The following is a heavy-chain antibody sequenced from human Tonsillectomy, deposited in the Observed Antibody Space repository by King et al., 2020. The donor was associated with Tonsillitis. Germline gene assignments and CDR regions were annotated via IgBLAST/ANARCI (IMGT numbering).Heavy chain of an antibody. J-gene: IGHJ4*02. V-gene: IGHV4-38-2*02. D-gene: IGHD3-22*01. Sequence: VQLQESGPRLVKPSETMSLTCAVSGYSLSSGYYWGWIRQPPGKGLEWLGSIDHSGSAYYNPSLQSRLTLSVNTSKNEFSLKLSSVTAADTAVYYCARDPLQDTSVPELWGQGTLVTVSS. CDR3: ARDPLQDTSVPEL. CDR2: IDHSGSA. CDR1: GYSLSSGYY.